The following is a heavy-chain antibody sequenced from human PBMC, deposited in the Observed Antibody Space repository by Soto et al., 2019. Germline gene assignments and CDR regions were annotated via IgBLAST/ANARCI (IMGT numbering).Heavy chain of an antibody. V-gene: IGHV3-74*01. CDR1: GFNFHDYV. D-gene: IGHD6-19*01. CDR2: ISHDGSST. Sequence: GGSLRLSCAASGFNFHDYVMHWVRQAPGKGLEWVSRISHDGSSTTYAHSVKGRFTVSRDNAKNTVYLQMNSLRAEATAVYYCARDLQWKFFDYWGQGALVTVSS. J-gene: IGHJ4*02. CDR3: ARDLQWKFFDY.